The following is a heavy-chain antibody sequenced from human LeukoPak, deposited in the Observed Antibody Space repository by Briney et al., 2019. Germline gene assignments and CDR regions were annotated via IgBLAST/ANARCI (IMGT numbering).Heavy chain of an antibody. V-gene: IGHV3-21*01. J-gene: IGHJ1*01. D-gene: IGHD6-19*01. CDR2: ISSSSNYI. CDR1: GFTFSSYT. CDR3: SKVGDSSGWYKVVQH. Sequence: PGGSLRLSCAASGFTFSSYTMHWVRQAPGKGLEWVSSISSSSNYIYYADSVKGRFTISRVNAKNSLFLQMNSLRVGDTGGDYCSKVGDSSGWYKVVQHLGQGTLVTVSS.